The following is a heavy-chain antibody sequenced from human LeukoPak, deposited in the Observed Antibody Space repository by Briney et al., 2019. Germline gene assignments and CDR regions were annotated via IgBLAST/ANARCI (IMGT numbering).Heavy chain of an antibody. V-gene: IGHV3-74*01. CDR1: GFTFDDYG. J-gene: IGHJ5*02. CDR3: ARVLLGSWDWFDP. CDR2: INPDGSRT. Sequence: GGSLRLSCAASGFTFDDYGMSWVRQAPGKGLVWVSRINPDGSRTNYADSVEGRFTISRDNAKNTLYLQMNSLRAEDTAVYYCARVLLGSWDWFDPWGQGTLVTVSS. D-gene: IGHD3-10*01.